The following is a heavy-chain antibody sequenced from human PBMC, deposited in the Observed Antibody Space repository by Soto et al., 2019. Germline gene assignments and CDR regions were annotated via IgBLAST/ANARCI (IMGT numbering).Heavy chain of an antibody. D-gene: IGHD2-2*01. CDR3: ARMGPGMSKYCSSTSCYESSYYMDV. Sequence: QVQLVQSGAEVKKPGASVKVSCKASGYTFTSYGISWVRQAPGQGLEWMGWISAYNGNTNYAQKLQGRGTMTTDTATSTASMELRSRRSDDTAVYYCARMGPGMSKYCSSTSCYESSYYMDVWGKGTTVTVSS. CDR2: ISAYNGNT. V-gene: IGHV1-18*01. J-gene: IGHJ6*03. CDR1: GYTFTSYG.